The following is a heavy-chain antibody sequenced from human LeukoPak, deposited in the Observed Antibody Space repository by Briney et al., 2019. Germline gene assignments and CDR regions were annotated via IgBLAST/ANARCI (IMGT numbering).Heavy chain of an antibody. CDR2: IDWDDDK. Sequence: GPALVKPTQTLTLTCTFSGSSLSTSGMCVSCVRQPPGKALEWLARIDWDDDKYYNTSLKTTLTISKDTSKHQVVLTMTNMDPVDTATYCCGREKWLRAPFDYWGQGTLVTVSS. CDR3: GREKWLRAPFDY. V-gene: IGHV2-70*11. J-gene: IGHJ4*02. D-gene: IGHD5-12*01. CDR1: GSSLSTSGMC.